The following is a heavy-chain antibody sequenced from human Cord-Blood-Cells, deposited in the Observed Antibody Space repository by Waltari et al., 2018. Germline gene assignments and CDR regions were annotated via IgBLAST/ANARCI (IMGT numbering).Heavy chain of an antibody. D-gene: IGHD2-21*02. CDR1: GFTFSSYE. J-gene: IGHJ3*02. V-gene: IGHV3-48*03. Sequence: EVQLVESGGGLVQPGGSLRLSCAASGFTFSSYEMNWVRPAPWKGLEWVSYISSSGSTIYYADSVKGRFTISRDNAKNSLYLQMNSLRAEDTAVYYCASEGVVVVTAIDAFDIWGQGTMVTVSS. CDR2: ISSSGSTI. CDR3: ASEGVVVVTAIDAFDI.